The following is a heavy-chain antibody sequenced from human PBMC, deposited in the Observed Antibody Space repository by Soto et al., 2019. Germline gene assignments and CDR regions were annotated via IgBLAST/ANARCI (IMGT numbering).Heavy chain of an antibody. J-gene: IGHJ5*02. Sequence: SETLSLTCTVSGGSIRSYSWSWIRQPPGKGLEWIGYISDTGNTYYNPSLKSRLTISADPSKNQFSLKLTSVTAADTAVYYCARSDKNWFDPWGQGTLVTVSS. V-gene: IGHV4-59*01. CDR2: ISDTGNT. CDR1: GGSIRSYS. CDR3: ARSDKNWFDP. D-gene: IGHD2-21*02.